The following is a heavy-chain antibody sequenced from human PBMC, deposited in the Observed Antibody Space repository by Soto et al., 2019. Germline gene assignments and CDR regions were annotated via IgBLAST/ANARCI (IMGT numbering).Heavy chain of an antibody. Sequence: SETLSLTXTVSGGSISRRGYYWAWNRQPPGKGLEWIGSIYFSGSIYDSPSLKSRITISVDTAKNQFSLKLNSVTAADTAVYYCARHEWSTLPYGLNVCGEGISVTVSS. J-gene: IGHJ6*01. CDR2: IYFSGSI. V-gene: IGHV4-39*01. CDR3: ARHEWSTLPYGLNV. D-gene: IGHD3-3*01. CDR1: GGSISRRGYY.